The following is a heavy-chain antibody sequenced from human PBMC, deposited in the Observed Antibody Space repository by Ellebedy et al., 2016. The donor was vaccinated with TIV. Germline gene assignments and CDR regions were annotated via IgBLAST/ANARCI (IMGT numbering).Heavy chain of an antibody. CDR1: GGTFSSYA. D-gene: IGHD3-22*01. Sequence: AASVKVSCKASGGTFSSYALSWVRQAPGQGLEWMGGIIPISGTANYAQKFKGRVTITADESTSTAYMELSSLRSEDTAVYYCASRYGYYFESSGGLYWGQGSLVTVSS. CDR2: IIPISGTA. V-gene: IGHV1-69*13. J-gene: IGHJ4*02. CDR3: ASRYGYYFESSGGLY.